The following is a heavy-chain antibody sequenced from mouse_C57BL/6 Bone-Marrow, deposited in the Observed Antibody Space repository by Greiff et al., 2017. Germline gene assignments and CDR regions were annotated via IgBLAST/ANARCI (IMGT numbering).Heavy chain of an antibody. D-gene: IGHD3-2*02. CDR3: ARGGSSGYAAWFAY. Sequence: VQLQQPGAELVKPGASVKMSCKASGYTFTSYWITWVKQRPGQGLEWIGDIYPGSGSTNYNEKFKSKATLTADTSSSTAYMQLSRLTSEDSAVYYGARGGSSGYAAWFAYWGQGTLVTVSA. V-gene: IGHV1-55*01. CDR1: GYTFTSYW. CDR2: IYPGSGST. J-gene: IGHJ3*01.